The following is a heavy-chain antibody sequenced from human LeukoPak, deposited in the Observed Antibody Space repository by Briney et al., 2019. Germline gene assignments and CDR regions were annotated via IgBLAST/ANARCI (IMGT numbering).Heavy chain of an antibody. CDR3: ARARTDCSSTSCWGERYYYDYMDV. CDR1: GGTFSSYV. Sequence: ASVKVSCKASGGTFSSYVISWVRQAPGQGREWMGGIIPIFGTANYAQKFQGRVTITADESTRTAYMELSSLRSEDTAGYYCARARTDCSSTSCWGERYYYDYMDVWGKGTTVTVSS. D-gene: IGHD2-2*01. V-gene: IGHV1-69*01. CDR2: IIPIFGTA. J-gene: IGHJ6*03.